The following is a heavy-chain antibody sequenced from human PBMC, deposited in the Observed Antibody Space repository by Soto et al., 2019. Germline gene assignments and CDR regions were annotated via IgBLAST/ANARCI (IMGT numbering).Heavy chain of an antibody. CDR3: ARDLRGPTPNWFDP. D-gene: IGHD2-15*01. V-gene: IGHV4-34*01. Sequence: SETLSLTCAVYGGSFSGYYWSWIRQPPGKGLEWIGEINHSGSTNYNPSLKSRVTISVDTSKNQFSLKLSSVTAADTAVYYCARDLRGPTPNWFDPWGQGTLVTVSS. CDR2: INHSGST. CDR1: GGSFSGYY. J-gene: IGHJ5*02.